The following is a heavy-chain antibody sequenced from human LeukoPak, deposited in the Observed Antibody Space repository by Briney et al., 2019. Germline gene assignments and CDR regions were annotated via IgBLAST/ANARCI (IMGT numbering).Heavy chain of an antibody. CDR3: ARDEAGSGYIDY. CDR1: GGSISSYY. J-gene: IGHJ4*02. D-gene: IGHD3-22*01. CDR2: VYISGTT. V-gene: IGHV4-4*07. Sequence: PSETLSLTCTVAGGSISSYYCSWIRQPAGKGLEWIGRVYISGTTNYNPSLKSRITMSLDTSKNQLSLKLSSVTAADTAVYYCARDEAGSGYIDYWGQGTLVTVSS.